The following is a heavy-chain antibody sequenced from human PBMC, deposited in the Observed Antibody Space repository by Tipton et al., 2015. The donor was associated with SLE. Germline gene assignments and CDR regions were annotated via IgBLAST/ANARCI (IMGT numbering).Heavy chain of an antibody. CDR1: GGSISSSSYY. V-gene: IGHV4-39*07. Sequence: PGLVKPSETLSLTCTVSGGSISSSSYYWGWIRQPPGKGLEWIGSIYYSGSTYYNPSLKSRVTISVDTSKNQFSLKLSSVTAADTAVYYCARDLVRSWFDPWGQGTLVTVSS. J-gene: IGHJ5*02. D-gene: IGHD3-10*01. CDR3: ARDLVRSWFDP. CDR2: IYYSGST.